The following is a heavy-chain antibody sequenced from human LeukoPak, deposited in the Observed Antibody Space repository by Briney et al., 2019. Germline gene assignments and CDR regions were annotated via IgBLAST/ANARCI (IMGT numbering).Heavy chain of an antibody. CDR1: GFTFDDYA. CDR2: ISWNSGSI. CDR3: AKDMGRQFCSSTSCPDGFDY. J-gene: IGHJ4*02. Sequence: GGSLRLSCAASGFTFDDYAMHWVRQAPGKGLEWVSGISWNSGSIGYADSVKGRFTISRDNAKNSLYLQMNSLRAEDTALYYCAKDMGRQFCSSTSCPDGFDYWGQGTLVTVSS. D-gene: IGHD2-2*01. V-gene: IGHV3-9*01.